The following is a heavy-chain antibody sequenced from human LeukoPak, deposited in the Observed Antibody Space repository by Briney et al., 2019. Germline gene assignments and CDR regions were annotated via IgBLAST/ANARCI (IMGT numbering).Heavy chain of an antibody. CDR3: ARADSSGYSLFDY. J-gene: IGHJ4*02. CDR1: GGSISSGGYY. CDR2: IYYSGST. D-gene: IGHD3-22*01. Sequence: SGTLSLTCTVSGGSISSGGYYWSWIRQHPGKGLEWIGYIYYSGSTYYNPSLKSRVTISVDTSKNQFSLKLSSVTAADTAVYYCARADSSGYSLFDYWGQGTLVTVSS. V-gene: IGHV4-31*03.